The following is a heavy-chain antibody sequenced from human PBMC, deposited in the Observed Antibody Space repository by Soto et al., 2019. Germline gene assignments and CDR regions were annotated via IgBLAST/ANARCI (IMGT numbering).Heavy chain of an antibody. D-gene: IGHD6-19*01. CDR3: ASSGWYSYCDY. CDR2: ISYDGSNK. V-gene: IGHV3-30*03. J-gene: IGHJ4*02. CDR1: GFTFSSYG. Sequence: QVQLVESGGGVVQPGRSLRLSCAASGFTFSSYGMHWVRQAPGKGLEWVAVISYDGSNKYYADSVKGRFTISRDNSKNTLYLQMNSLRAEDTAVYYCASSGWYSYCDYWGQGTLVTVSS.